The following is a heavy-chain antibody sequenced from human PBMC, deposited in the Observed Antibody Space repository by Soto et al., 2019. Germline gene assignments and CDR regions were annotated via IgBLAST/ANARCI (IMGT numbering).Heavy chain of an antibody. CDR2: IKSKTDGGTT. Sequence: PGGSLRLSCAASGFTFSNAWMNWVRQAPGKGLEWVGRIKSKTDGGTTDYAAPVKGRFTISRDDSKNTLYLQMNSLKTEDTAVYYCTTKLYSGIEIRVDYWGQGTLVTVSS. D-gene: IGHD2-8*01. CDR1: GFTFSNAW. V-gene: IGHV3-15*07. CDR3: TTKLYSGIEIRVDY. J-gene: IGHJ4*02.